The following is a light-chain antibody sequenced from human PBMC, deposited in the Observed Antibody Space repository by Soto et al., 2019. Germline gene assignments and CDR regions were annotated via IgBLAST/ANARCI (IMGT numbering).Light chain of an antibody. CDR1: SGDVGGYNY. CDR2: DVS. J-gene: IGLJ2*01. CDR3: SSYTSSSTVV. Sequence: QSALTQPASVSGSLGQSITISCTGTSGDVGGYNYVSWYQQHPGKAPKLMIYDVSNRPSGVSNRFSGSKSGNTASLTISGLQAEDEADYYCSSYTSSSTVVFGGGTKVTVL. V-gene: IGLV2-14*01.